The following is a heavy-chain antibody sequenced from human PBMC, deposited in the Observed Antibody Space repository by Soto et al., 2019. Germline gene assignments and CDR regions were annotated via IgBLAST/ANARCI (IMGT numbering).Heavy chain of an antibody. Sequence: GGSLRLSCAAFGFALSRYPMHWVRQATGKGLEWVAVISDDGNNKYYADSVKGRFIISRDNSKNRLYLKMNSLRAEDTAVYYCASDLVGASDSYGLDVWGQGTPVTVSS. V-gene: IGHV3-30*04. CDR1: GFALSRYP. D-gene: IGHD1-26*01. CDR3: ASDLVGASDSYGLDV. J-gene: IGHJ6*02. CDR2: ISDDGNNK.